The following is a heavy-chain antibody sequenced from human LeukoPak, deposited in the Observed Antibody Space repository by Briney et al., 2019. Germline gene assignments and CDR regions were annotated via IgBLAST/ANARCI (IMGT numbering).Heavy chain of an antibody. Sequence: ASVKVSCKASGYTFTSYGINWVRQATGQGLEWMGWMNPNSGNTGYAQKFQGRVTMTRNTSISTAYMELSSLRSEDTAVYYCARGRELWFGELSPMDVWGQGTTVTVSS. J-gene: IGHJ6*02. D-gene: IGHD3-10*01. CDR3: ARGRELWFGELSPMDV. CDR1: GYTFTSYG. V-gene: IGHV1-8*01. CDR2: MNPNSGNT.